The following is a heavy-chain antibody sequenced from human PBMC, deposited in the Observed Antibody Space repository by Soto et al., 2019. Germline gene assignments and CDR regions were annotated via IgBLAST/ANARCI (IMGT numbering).Heavy chain of an antibody. CDR2: IIPIFGTA. CDR1: GGTFSSYA. J-gene: IGHJ3*02. CDR3: AGEFPRELPRGYDAFDI. V-gene: IGHV1-69*01. D-gene: IGHD1-26*01. Sequence: QVQLVQSGAEVKKPGSSVKVSCKASGGTFSSYAISWVRQAPGQGLEWMGGIIPIFGTANYAQKFQGRVTITADESTSTAYMELSSLRAEDTAVYYCAGEFPRELPRGYDAFDIWGQGTMVTVSS.